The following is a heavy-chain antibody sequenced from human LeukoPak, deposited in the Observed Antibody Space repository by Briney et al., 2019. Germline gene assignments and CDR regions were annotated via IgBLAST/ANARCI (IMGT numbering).Heavy chain of an antibody. V-gene: IGHV1-2*06. CDR2: INPNSGGT. Sequence: ASVKVSCKASGYTFTGYYMHWVRQAPGQGLEWVGRINPNSGGTNYAQKFQGRVTMTRDTSISTAYMELSRLRSDDTAVYYCARWKVEYYDSSGSNWFDPWGQGTLVTVSS. J-gene: IGHJ5*02. D-gene: IGHD3-22*01. CDR3: ARWKVEYYDSSGSNWFDP. CDR1: GYTFTGYY.